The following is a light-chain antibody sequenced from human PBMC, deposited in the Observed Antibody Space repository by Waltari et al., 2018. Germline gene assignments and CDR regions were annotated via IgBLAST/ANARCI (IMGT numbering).Light chain of an antibody. CDR2: VNSAGSH. V-gene: IGLV4-69*01. Sequence: QLVLTQSPSASASLGASVKLTCTLSSGHSSNVVAWLQRRPAKGPRYLMKVNSAGSHSKGDEIPERFSGASSGAERYLTIASLQSEDEADYFCQTGGHGTWVFGGGTKLTVL. J-gene: IGLJ3*02. CDR1: SGHSSNV. CDR3: QTGGHGTWV.